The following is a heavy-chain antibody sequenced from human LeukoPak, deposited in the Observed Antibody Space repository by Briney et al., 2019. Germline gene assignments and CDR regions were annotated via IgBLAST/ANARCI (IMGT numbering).Heavy chain of an antibody. J-gene: IGHJ6*03. Sequence: PGGSLRLSCAASEFIFDDYAMHWVRQAPGKGLEWVSGISWNSGSIGYADSVKGRFTISRDNAKNSLYLQMNSLRAEDTAVYYCARGGTIFVGMDVWGKGTTVTVSS. D-gene: IGHD3-3*01. CDR2: ISWNSGSI. CDR1: EFIFDDYA. V-gene: IGHV3-9*01. CDR3: ARGGTIFVGMDV.